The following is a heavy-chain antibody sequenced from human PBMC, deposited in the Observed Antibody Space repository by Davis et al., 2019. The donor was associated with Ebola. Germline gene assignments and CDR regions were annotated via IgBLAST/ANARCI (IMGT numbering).Heavy chain of an antibody. CDR2: ISYDGSNK. CDR3: AKGGSGWPSDYSYGMGV. V-gene: IGHV3-30-3*01. CDR1: GFTFTNYA. J-gene: IGHJ6*04. Sequence: GESLKISCAASGFTFTNYAMHWVRQAPGKGLEWVAFISYDGSNKDCADSVKGRFTISRDNSKNTLYLQMTSLRVDDTAVYYCAKGGSGWPSDYSYGMGVWGKGTTVTVSS. D-gene: IGHD6-19*01.